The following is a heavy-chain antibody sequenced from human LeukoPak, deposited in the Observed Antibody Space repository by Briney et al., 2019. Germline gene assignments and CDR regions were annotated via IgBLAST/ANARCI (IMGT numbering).Heavy chain of an antibody. CDR2: IKQDGSEK. V-gene: IGHV3-7*01. D-gene: IGHD3-22*01. CDR3: ARDLYYFDSSGYYASDL. J-gene: IGHJ5*02. CDR1: GFSCSDYW. Sequence: GGSLRLSCAASGFSCSDYWMSWVRQAPGKGLKWVANIKQDGSEKHYVDSRRGRFTISRDNAKNSLDLQMNSLRAEDTAVYFCARDLYYFDSSGYYASDLWGQGTLVTVSS.